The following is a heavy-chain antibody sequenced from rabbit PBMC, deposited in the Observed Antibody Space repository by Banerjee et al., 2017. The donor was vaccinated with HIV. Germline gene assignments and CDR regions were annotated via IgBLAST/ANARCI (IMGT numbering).Heavy chain of an antibody. Sequence: QEQLVEAGGDLDQPGASLTPTCKASGFTISSSYYMYWVRQAPGKGLEWLGCIGAGYCSAYYASWAKGRFTISKTSSTTVTLQMTSLTVADTATYFCARVWVLWGPGTLVTVS. D-gene: IGHD5-1*01. J-gene: IGHJ4*01. V-gene: IGHV1S45*01. CDR3: ARVWVL. CDR2: IGAGYCSA. CDR1: GFTISSSYY.